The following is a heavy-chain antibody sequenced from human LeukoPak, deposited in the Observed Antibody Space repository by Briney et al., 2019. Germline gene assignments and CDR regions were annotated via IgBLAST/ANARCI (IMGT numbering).Heavy chain of an antibody. J-gene: IGHJ3*02. V-gene: IGHV4-34*01. Sequence: SETLSLTCAVYGGSFSGYYWSWIRQPPGKGLEWIGEINHSGSTNYNPSLKSRVTISVDTSKNQFSLKLSSVTAADTAVYYCARDRGSFYEDAFDIWGQGIMVTVSS. CDR1: GGSFSGYY. CDR3: ARDRGSFYEDAFDI. CDR2: INHSGST. D-gene: IGHD1-26*01.